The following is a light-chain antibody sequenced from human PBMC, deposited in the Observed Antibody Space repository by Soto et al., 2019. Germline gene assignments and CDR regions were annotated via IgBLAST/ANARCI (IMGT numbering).Light chain of an antibody. CDR1: QSVSSSY. Sequence: EIVLTQSPGTLPLSPGERATLSCRASQSVSSSYLAWYQQTPGQAPRLLIYGASSRATGIPDRFSGSGSGTDFTLTIRRLEPEDFAVYYCHLYGSSPPRTFGQGTELEI. V-gene: IGKV3-20*01. CDR2: GAS. CDR3: HLYGSSPPRT. J-gene: IGKJ2*01.